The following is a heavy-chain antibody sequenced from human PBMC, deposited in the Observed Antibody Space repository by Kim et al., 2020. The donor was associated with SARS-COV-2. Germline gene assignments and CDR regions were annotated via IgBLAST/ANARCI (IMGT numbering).Heavy chain of an antibody. CDR1: GFTFSSYG. Sequence: GGSLRLSCAASGFTFSSYGMHWVRQAPGKGLEWVAVIWYDGSNKYYADSVKGRFTISRDNSKNTLYLQMNSLRAEDTAVYYCATLGIGGYVRAGQVDYWGQGTLVTVSS. D-gene: IGHD5-12*01. CDR3: ATLGIGGYVRAGQVDY. V-gene: IGHV3-33*01. J-gene: IGHJ4*02. CDR2: IWYDGSNK.